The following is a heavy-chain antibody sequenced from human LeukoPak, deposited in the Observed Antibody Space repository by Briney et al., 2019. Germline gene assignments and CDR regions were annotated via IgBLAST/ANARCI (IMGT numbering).Heavy chain of an antibody. CDR3: ARGGGGNSDFLTTYTGASLSFDY. J-gene: IGHJ4*02. CDR2: LGISGDW. Sequence: GGSLRLSCVASGFTLSSYAVSWVRQAPGKGLQWVSSLGISGDWYAGSVKGRFTISRDSSKNTLYLQMNRLGAEDTAVYYCARGGGGNSDFLTTYTGASLSFDYWGQGALVTVSS. D-gene: IGHD3-9*01. V-gene: IGHV3-23*01. CDR1: GFTLSSYA.